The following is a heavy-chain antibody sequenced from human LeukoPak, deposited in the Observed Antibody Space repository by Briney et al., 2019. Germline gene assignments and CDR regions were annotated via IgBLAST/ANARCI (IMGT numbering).Heavy chain of an antibody. D-gene: IGHD3-22*01. CDR2: INHSGST. J-gene: IGHJ1*01. CDR1: GGSFSGYY. CDR3: ARGYYDSSGYYPEYFHH. V-gene: IGHV4-34*01. Sequence: SETLSLTCAVYGGSFSGYYWSWIRQPPGKGLEWIGEINHSGSTNYNPSLKSRVTISVDTSKNQFSLKLSSVTAADTAAYYCARGYYDSSGYYPEYFHHWGQGTLVTVSS.